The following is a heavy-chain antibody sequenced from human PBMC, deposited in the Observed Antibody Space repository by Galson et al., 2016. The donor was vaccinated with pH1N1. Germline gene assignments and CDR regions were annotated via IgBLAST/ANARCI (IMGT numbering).Heavy chain of an antibody. CDR2: IYHSGNT. J-gene: IGHJ1*01. D-gene: IGHD4-11*01. CDR1: GGSLSSGNW. CDR3: VRAATVTTTGVYFQH. Sequence: TLSLPCGVSGGSLSSGNWWSWVRQPPGKGLEWIGDIYHSGNTNNNPSLKSRVAISVDKSKNQFYLKLSSVTAADTAVYYCVRAATVTTTGVYFQHWGQGTLVIVSS. V-gene: IGHV4-4*02.